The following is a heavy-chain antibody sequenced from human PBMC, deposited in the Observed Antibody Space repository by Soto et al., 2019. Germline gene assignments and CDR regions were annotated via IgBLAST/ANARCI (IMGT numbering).Heavy chain of an antibody. J-gene: IGHJ5*02. Sequence: RGLEWLGRTYYRSKWYNDYAVSVKSRITINPDTSKNQFSLQLNSVTPADTAVYYCATYDSSDYYSGSPIGWFDPWGQGTLVTVSS. D-gene: IGHD3-22*01. V-gene: IGHV6-1*01. CDR3: ATYDSSDYYSGSPIGWFDP. CDR2: TYYRSKWYN.